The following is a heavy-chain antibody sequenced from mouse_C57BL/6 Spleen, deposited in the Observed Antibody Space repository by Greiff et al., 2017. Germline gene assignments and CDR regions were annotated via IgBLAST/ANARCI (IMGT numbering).Heavy chain of an antibody. CDR1: GYTFTSYW. CDR3: ARRGSRYYAMDY. V-gene: IGHV1-69*01. Sequence: QVHVKQPGAELVMPGASVKLSCKASGYTFTSYWMHWVKQRPGQGLEWIGEIDPSDSYTNYNQKFTGKSTLTVDKSSSTAYMQLSSLTSEDSAVYYCARRGSRYYAMDYWGQGTSVTVSS. CDR2: IDPSDSYT. J-gene: IGHJ4*01.